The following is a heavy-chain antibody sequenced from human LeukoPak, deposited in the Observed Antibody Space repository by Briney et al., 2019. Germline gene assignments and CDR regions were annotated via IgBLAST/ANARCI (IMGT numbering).Heavy chain of an antibody. V-gene: IGHV4-31*03. CDR2: IYYSGST. CDR3: AREVLYYYDSSGPLADAFDI. J-gene: IGHJ3*02. CDR1: GGSISSGGYY. Sequence: SETLSLTCTVSGGSISSGGYYWSWIRQHPGKGLEWIGYIYYSGSTYYNPTLKSRVTISVDTSKNQFSLKLSSVTAADTAVYYCAREVLYYYDSSGPLADAFDIWGQGTMVTVSS. D-gene: IGHD3-22*01.